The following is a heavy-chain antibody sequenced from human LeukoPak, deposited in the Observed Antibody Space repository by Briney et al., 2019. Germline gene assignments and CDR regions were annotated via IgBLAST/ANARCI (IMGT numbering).Heavy chain of an antibody. V-gene: IGHV3-30*02. CDR3: AKEWSIKGGFDP. J-gene: IGHJ5*02. D-gene: IGHD2-15*01. CDR1: GFSLTTYG. Sequence: GGSLRHSCVPSGFSLTTYGILWVRQAPRKGLQWVAFMRSEGTSKHYGDSVEGRFTISRDNSKSTLYLLMNSLSAEDTGIYYCAKEWSIKGGFDPWGQGTPVTVSS. CDR2: MRSEGTSK.